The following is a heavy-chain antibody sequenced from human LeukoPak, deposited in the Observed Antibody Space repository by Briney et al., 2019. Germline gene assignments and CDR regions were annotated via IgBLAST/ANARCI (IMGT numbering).Heavy chain of an antibody. V-gene: IGHV1-2*02. J-gene: IGHJ6*04. D-gene: IGHD2-2*01. Sequence: GASVKVSCKASGYTFTGYYMHWVRQAPGQGLEWMGWINPNSGGTNYAQKFQGRVTMTRDTSISTAYMELSRLRSDDTAVYYCAILEAYCGSTSCYPTDVWGKGTTVTVSS. CDR3: AILEAYCGSTSCYPTDV. CDR1: GYTFTGYY. CDR2: INPNSGGT.